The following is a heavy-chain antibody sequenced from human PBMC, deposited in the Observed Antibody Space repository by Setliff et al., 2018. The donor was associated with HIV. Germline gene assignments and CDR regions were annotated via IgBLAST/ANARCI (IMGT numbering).Heavy chain of an antibody. CDR2: ISHGGSA. J-gene: IGHJ3*02. V-gene: IGHV4-34*01. CDR3: ARGRGPVGGDAIDI. Sequence: SETLSLTCAVYGESLSAYYWTWIRQPPGKGLEWIGEISHGGSANYNPSLKSRVTISEDTSKNQFSLKLKSATAADAAVYYRARGRGPVGGDAIDIWGQGTMVTVSS. D-gene: IGHD3-16*01. CDR1: GESLSAYY.